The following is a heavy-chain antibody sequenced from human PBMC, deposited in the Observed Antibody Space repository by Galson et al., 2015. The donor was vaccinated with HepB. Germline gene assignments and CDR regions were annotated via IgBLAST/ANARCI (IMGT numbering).Heavy chain of an antibody. D-gene: IGHD2-21*01. CDR2: ISYDGNKE. J-gene: IGHJ3*01. CDR1: GLTFSGYG. CDR3: AKDRGYCGGNSCDAFDR. V-gene: IGHV3-30*18. Sequence: SLRLSCAASGLTFSGYGMHWVRRAPGKGLEWLATISYDGNKEYYADYVKGRFSVSRDNLNNTLYLQMNSLRVEDTAVFYCAKDRGYCGGNSCDAFDRWGQCITVTVS.